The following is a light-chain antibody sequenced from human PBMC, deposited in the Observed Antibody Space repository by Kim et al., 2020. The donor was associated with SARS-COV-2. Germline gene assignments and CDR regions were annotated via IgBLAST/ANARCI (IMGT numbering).Light chain of an antibody. V-gene: IGLV2-8*01. Sequence: QSFTISCTGASNYVGGYNYVSWHQQHPGKAPKLMIYDDNKRPSGVPNRFSGSKSGNTASLTVSGLQADDEAVYYCSTYAGTNDVYVFGAGTKVTVL. CDR3: STYAGTNDVYV. CDR1: SNYVGGYNY. J-gene: IGLJ1*01. CDR2: DDN.